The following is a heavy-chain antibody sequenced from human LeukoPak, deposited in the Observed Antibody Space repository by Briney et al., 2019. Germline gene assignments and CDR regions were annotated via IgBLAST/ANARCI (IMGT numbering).Heavy chain of an antibody. CDR2: ISGSGSTI. D-gene: IGHD1-26*01. CDR3: AKGGRLDAFDI. Sequence: SLRPSCAPSGLTFKTHAMSWVRQSPGQGLEWVPAISGSGSTIYYADSVKGRFTISRDNSKYTLYLQMNRLRVEDTAIYYCAKGGRLDAFDIWGQGKMVTVSS. J-gene: IGHJ3*02. V-gene: IGHV3-23*01. CDR1: GLTFKTHA.